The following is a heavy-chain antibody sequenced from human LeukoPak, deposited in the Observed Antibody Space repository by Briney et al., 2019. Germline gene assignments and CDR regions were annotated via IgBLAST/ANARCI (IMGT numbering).Heavy chain of an antibody. V-gene: IGHV4-39*07. Sequence: SETLSLTCTVSGGSISSSSYYWGWIRQPPGKGLEWIGSIYYSGSTNYNPSLKSRVTISVDTSKNQFSLKLSSVTAADTAVYYCARDIGGGYSSGWYYDYWGQGTLVTVSS. CDR2: IYYSGST. D-gene: IGHD6-19*01. CDR1: GGSISSSSYY. J-gene: IGHJ4*02. CDR3: ARDIGGGYSSGWYYDY.